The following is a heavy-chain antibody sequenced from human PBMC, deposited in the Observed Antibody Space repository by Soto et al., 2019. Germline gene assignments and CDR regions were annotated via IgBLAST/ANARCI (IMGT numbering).Heavy chain of an antibody. CDR3: AREHSTHSTTTYIAAAEYYYYYGMDV. CDR1: GYTFTGYY. J-gene: IGHJ6*04. D-gene: IGHD6-13*01. V-gene: IGHV1-2*02. CDR2: INPNSGGT. Sequence: PSVKVSCKASGYTFTGYYMHWVRQAPGQGLEWMGWINPNSGGTNYAQKFQGRVTMTRDTSISTAYMELSRLRSDETAVYYCAREHSTHSTTTYIAAAEYYYYYGMDVWGKGTTVTVSS.